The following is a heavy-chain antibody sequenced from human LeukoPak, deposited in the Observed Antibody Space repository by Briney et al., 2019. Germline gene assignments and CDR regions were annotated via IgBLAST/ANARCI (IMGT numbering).Heavy chain of an antibody. CDR3: ARDAISAAGSFDY. CDR1: GFTFSTYA. D-gene: IGHD6-13*01. CDR2: ISSSSSTI. J-gene: IGHJ4*02. V-gene: IGHV3-48*04. Sequence: GGSLRLSCAASGFTFSTYAMSWVRQAPGKGLEWVSYISSSSSTIYYADSVKGRFTISRDNAKNSLYLQMNSLRAEDTAVYYCARDAISAAGSFDYWGQGTLVTVSS.